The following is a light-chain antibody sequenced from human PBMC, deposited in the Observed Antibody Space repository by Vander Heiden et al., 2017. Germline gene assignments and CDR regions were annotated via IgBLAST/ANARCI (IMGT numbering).Light chain of an antibody. CDR3: QQDDNLPIT. J-gene: IGKJ4*01. CDR2: DAS. CDR1: QDISNY. Sequence: IQMPQSPSSLSASVGDRVTITCQASQDISNYLNWYQQKPGKAPKLLIYDASNLETGVPSRFSGSGSGTDFTFTISSLQPEDIATYYCQQDDNLPITFGGGTKVEIK. V-gene: IGKV1-33*01.